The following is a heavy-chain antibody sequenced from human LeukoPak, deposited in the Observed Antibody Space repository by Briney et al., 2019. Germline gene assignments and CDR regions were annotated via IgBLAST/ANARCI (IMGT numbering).Heavy chain of an antibody. CDR1: GGSISSGGYY. CDR2: FYYSGNT. Sequence: SQTLSLTCTVSGGSISSGGYYWSWIRQHPGKGLEWNGYFYYSGNTFYNPSLKSRVTISVDTSKNQFSLQLNSVTPEDTAVYYCARDRDSSGWYSNWFDPWGQGTLVTVSS. D-gene: IGHD6-19*01. J-gene: IGHJ5*02. CDR3: ARDRDSSGWYSNWFDP. V-gene: IGHV4-31*03.